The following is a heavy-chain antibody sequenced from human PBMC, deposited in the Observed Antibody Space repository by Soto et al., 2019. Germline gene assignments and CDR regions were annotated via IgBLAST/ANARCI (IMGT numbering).Heavy chain of an antibody. V-gene: IGHV5-51*01. CDR1: GYRFSTYW. Sequence: PGESLKISCTGSGYRFSTYWIGWVRQMPGKGLEWMGIIHPGDSETTYNPSFQGQVTFSADKSTNTAYLQWSSLKASDTAMYYCARIDTGGYNYYYYGMDAWGQGTTVTVSS. CDR2: IHPGDSET. CDR3: ARIDTGGYNYYYYGMDA. J-gene: IGHJ6*02. D-gene: IGHD2-8*02.